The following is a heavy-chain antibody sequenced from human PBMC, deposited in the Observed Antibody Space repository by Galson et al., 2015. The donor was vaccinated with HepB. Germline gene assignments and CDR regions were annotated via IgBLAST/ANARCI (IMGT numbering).Heavy chain of an antibody. V-gene: IGHV3-30-3*01. J-gene: IGHJ4*02. CDR1: GFTFSSYA. CDR2: ISYDGSNK. D-gene: IGHD3-3*01. CDR3: ARVGGLRFLESFDY. Sequence: SLRLSCAASGFTFSSYAMHWVRQAPGKGLEWVAVISYDGSNKYYADSVKGRFTISRDNSKNTLYLQMNSLRAEDTAVYYCARVGGLRFLESFDYWGQGTLVTVSS.